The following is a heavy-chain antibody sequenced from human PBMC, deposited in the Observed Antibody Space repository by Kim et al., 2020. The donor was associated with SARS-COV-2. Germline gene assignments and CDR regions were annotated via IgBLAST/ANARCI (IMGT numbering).Heavy chain of an antibody. CDR3: ARVPLAQEVAEGDY. Sequence: GGSLRLSCAASGFTFSSYSMNWVRQAPGKGLEWVSSISSSSSYIYYADSVKGRFTISRDNAKNSLYLQMNSLRAEDTAVYYCARVPLAQEVAEGDYWGQGTLVTVSS. D-gene: IGHD6-19*01. J-gene: IGHJ4*02. CDR1: GFTFSSYS. CDR2: ISSSSSYI. V-gene: IGHV3-21*01.